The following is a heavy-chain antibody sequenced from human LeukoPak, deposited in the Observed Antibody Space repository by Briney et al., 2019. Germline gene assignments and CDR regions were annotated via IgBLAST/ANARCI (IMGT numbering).Heavy chain of an antibody. V-gene: IGHV4-34*01. CDR2: INHSGST. CDR3: ARRDYYDNSDDNYHSFEY. Sequence: PSETPSLTCAVYGGSFSSYYWSWIRQSPGKGLEWLGKINHSGSTNYNPSLKSRVTISVDTSKNQFSLKLNSVTAADTAVYYCARRDYYDNSDDNYHSFEYWGQGTLVTVSS. J-gene: IGHJ4*02. D-gene: IGHD3-22*01. CDR1: GGSFSSYY.